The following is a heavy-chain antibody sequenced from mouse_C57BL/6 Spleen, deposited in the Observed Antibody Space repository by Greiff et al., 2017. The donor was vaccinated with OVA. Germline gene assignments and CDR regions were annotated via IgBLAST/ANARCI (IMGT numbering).Heavy chain of an antibody. Sequence: EVQLQQSGPELVKPGASVKISCKASGYSFTDYNMHWVQQSHGKSLEWIGDINPNYGTTSYTQKFKGKATLSVDQSSTTAYKQINILTTDDTAYYDCARVTTVGAPNYYAMDDWGQGTTVTVSS. CDR3: ARVTTVGAPNYYAMDD. J-gene: IGHJ4*01. V-gene: IGHV1-39*01. CDR2: INPNYGTT. D-gene: IGHD1-1*01. CDR1: GYSFTDYN.